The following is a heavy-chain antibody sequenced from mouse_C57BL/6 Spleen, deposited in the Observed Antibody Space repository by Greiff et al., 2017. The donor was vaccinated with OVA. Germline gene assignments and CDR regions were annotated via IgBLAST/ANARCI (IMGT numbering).Heavy chain of an antibody. V-gene: IGHV5-17*01. J-gene: IGHJ2*01. Sequence: EVKLMESGGGLVKPGGSLKLSCAASGFTFSDYGMHWVRQAPEKGLEWVAYISSGSSTIYYADTVKGRFTISRDNAKNTLFLQMTSLRSEDTAMYYCARKDGYSSIFDYWGQGTTLTVSS. CDR2: ISSGSSTI. CDR1: GFTFSDYG. D-gene: IGHD2-3*01. CDR3: ARKDGYSSIFDY.